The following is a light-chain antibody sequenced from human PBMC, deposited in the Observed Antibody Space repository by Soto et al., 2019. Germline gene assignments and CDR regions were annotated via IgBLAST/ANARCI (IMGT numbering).Light chain of an antibody. V-gene: IGLV1-44*01. CDR3: AAWDDSLNGLV. Sequence: QSVLTQPPSASGTPGQRVTISCSGSSSNIVSNTVNWYQQLPGTAPKLLIYNNKQRPSGVPDRFSGSKSGTSASLAISGLQSEDEADYYCAAWDDSLNGLVFGTGTKLTVL. J-gene: IGLJ1*01. CDR2: NNK. CDR1: SSNIVSNT.